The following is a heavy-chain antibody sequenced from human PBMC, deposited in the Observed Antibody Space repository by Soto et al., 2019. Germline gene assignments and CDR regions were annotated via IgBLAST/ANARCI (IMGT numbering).Heavy chain of an antibody. CDR2: ISHTGQT. V-gene: IGHV4-59*01. CDR1: GCSIFNYF. Sequence: SEPLSLTCMISGCSIFNYFWTWIRQSPWNRLEWIGDISHTGQTNYNPSLKSRVTLSVDISENEFSLRLASVTPADSALYFCARESSNIYDRHFRLDPWGQGTLVTVSS. D-gene: IGHD3-16*01. J-gene: IGHJ5*02. CDR3: ARESSNIYDRHFRLDP.